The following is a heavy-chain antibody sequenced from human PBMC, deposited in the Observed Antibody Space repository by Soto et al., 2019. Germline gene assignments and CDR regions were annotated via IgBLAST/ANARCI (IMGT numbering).Heavy chain of an antibody. V-gene: IGHV3-48*02. J-gene: IGHJ4*02. CDR3: VREDILGVRSFDY. CDR2: ISSGSKTI. Sequence: GSLRLSCAASGFTFSAYSVNWVRQAPGKGLEWVSYISSGSKTIYYAESVKGRFTVSRDNARNSQYLQMNSLRDEDTAVYYCVREDILGVRSFDYWGQGTLVTVSS. D-gene: IGHD3-9*01. CDR1: GFTFSAYS.